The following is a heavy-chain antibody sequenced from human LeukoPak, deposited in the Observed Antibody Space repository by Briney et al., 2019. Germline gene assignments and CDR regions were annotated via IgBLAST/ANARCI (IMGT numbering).Heavy chain of an antibody. CDR2: IYTSGST. J-gene: IGHJ5*02. Sequence: TSETLSLTCTVSGGSISSGSYYWSWIRQPAGKGLEWIGRIYTSGSTNYNPSLKSRVTISVDTSKNQFSLKLSSVTAADTAVYYCARERTRRGEVLRFLEWLPGRNNWFDPWGQGTLVTVSS. CDR3: ARERTRRGEVLRFLEWLPGRNNWFDP. V-gene: IGHV4-61*02. CDR1: GGSISSGSYY. D-gene: IGHD3-3*01.